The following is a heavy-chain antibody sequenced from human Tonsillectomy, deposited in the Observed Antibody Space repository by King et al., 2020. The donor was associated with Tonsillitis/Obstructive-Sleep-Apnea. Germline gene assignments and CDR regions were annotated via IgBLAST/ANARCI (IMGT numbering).Heavy chain of an antibody. CDR3: ARRDYGDHYFDY. V-gene: IGHV2-5*02. D-gene: IGHD4-17*01. CDR1: GFSLSTNAVD. Sequence: ITLKESGPTLVKPTQTLTLTCTFSGFSLSTNAVDVGWIRQPPGKALEWLALMYWDDDNRYSPSLKSRPTITKDTSKNQVVLTMTNMDPVDTATYYCARRDYGDHYFDYWGQGTLVTVSS. J-gene: IGHJ4*02. CDR2: MYWDDDN.